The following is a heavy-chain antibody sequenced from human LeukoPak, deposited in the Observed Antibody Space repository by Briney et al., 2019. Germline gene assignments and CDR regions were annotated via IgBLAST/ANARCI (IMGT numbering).Heavy chain of an antibody. Sequence: GGSLRLSCAASGFTFSTCSMNWVRQAPGKGLEWVASIDSSSSYIYYADSEKGRLTIPRDNAKNSLYLQMNSLRAEDTAVYYCARDPATPHDYRGQGTLVTVSS. CDR2: IDSSSSYI. D-gene: IGHD5-12*01. CDR3: ARDPATPHDY. CDR1: GFTFSTCS. J-gene: IGHJ4*02. V-gene: IGHV3-21*01.